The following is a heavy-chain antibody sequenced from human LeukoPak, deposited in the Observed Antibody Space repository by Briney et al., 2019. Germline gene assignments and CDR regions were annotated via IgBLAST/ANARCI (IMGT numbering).Heavy chain of an antibody. CDR3: ARDLPAIYSGYDLGY. CDR1: GFTFSSYS. CDR2: ISSSSSYI. J-gene: IGHJ4*02. Sequence: GGSLRLSCAASGFTFSSYSMNWVRQAPGKGLEWVSSISSSSSYIYYADSVKGRFTISRDNAKNSLYLQMNSLGAKDTAVYYCARDLPAIYSGYDLGYWGQGTLVTVSS. D-gene: IGHD5-12*01. V-gene: IGHV3-21*01.